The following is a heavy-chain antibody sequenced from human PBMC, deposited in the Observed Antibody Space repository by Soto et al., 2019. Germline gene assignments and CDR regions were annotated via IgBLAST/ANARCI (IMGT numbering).Heavy chain of an antibody. CDR1: GYTFTSYA. CDR3: ARGHGASFWSGYYYYYGMDV. Sequence: GASVKVSCKASGYTFTSYAMHWVRQAPGQRLEWMGWINAGNGNTKYSQKSQGRVTITRDTSASTAYMELSSLRSEDTAVYYCARGHGASFWSGYYYYYGMDVWGQGTTVTVSS. CDR2: INAGNGNT. V-gene: IGHV1-3*01. D-gene: IGHD3-3*01. J-gene: IGHJ6*02.